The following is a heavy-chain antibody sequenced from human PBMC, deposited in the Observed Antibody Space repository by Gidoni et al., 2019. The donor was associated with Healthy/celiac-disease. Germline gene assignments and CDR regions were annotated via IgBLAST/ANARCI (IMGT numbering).Heavy chain of an antibody. CDR3: TTDRVYTAMATVGMDV. D-gene: IGHD5-18*01. CDR1: GFTFSNAW. CDR2: IKSKTDGGTT. J-gene: IGHJ6*02. V-gene: IGHV3-15*07. Sequence: EVQLVESGGGLVKPGGSLRLSCAASGFTFSNAWMNWVRQAPGKGLEWVGRIKSKTDGGTTDYAAPVKGRFTISRDDSKNTLYLQMNSLKTEDTAVYYCTTDRVYTAMATVGMDVWGQGTTVTVSS.